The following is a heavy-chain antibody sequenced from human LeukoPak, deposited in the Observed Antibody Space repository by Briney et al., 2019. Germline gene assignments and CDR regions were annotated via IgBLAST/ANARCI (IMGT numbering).Heavy chain of an antibody. J-gene: IGHJ4*02. CDR3: AKDGGTRGYSGYDFYGFDY. CDR2: ISYDGSNK. D-gene: IGHD5-12*01. V-gene: IGHV3-30*18. Sequence: PGGSLRLSCAASGFTFSSYGMHWVRQAPGKGLEWVAVISYDGSNKYYADSVKGRSTISRDNSKNTLYLQMNSLRAEDTAVYYCAKDGGTRGYSGYDFYGFDYWGQGTLVTVS. CDR1: GFTFSSYG.